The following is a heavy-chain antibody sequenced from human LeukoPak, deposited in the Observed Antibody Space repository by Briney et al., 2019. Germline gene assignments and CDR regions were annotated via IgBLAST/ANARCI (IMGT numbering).Heavy chain of an antibody. CDR2: IDQDSSAI. Sequence: PGGSLRLSCAASGVTFSSYWMSWVRQAPGKGLEWVAHIDQDSSAIYYVDSVKGRFTISRDNAKNSLYLQMISLRAGDTAVYYCARVAAAGFDFWGQGTLVTVSS. D-gene: IGHD6-13*01. CDR1: GVTFSSYW. CDR3: ARVAAAGFDF. J-gene: IGHJ4*02. V-gene: IGHV3-7*04.